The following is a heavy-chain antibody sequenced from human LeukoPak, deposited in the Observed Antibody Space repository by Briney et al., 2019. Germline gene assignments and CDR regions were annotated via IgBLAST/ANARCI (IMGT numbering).Heavy chain of an antibody. CDR3: ARDIGSYYGYDAFDI. Sequence: GRSLRLSCEASGFTFSNYGMHWVRQAPGKGLEWVSYISSSSSTIYYADSVKGRFTISRDNAKNSLYLQMNSLRAEDTAVYYCARDIGSYYGYDAFDIWGQGTMVTVSS. V-gene: IGHV3-48*01. CDR2: ISSSSSTI. CDR1: GFTFSNYG. D-gene: IGHD1-26*01. J-gene: IGHJ3*02.